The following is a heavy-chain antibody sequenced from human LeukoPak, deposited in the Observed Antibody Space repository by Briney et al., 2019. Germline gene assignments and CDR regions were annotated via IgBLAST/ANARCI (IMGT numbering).Heavy chain of an antibody. CDR1: GGSIINSNW. Sequence: PSETLSLTCAVSGGSIINSNWWSWVRQPPGKGLEWIGEIDHSGSTSYNPSLKSRVTMSVDRSQNQFSLRLSTVTAADTAVYYCARGSLDLWGRGTLVTVSS. V-gene: IGHV4-4*02. J-gene: IGHJ2*01. D-gene: IGHD6-6*01. CDR2: IDHSGST. CDR3: ARGSLDL.